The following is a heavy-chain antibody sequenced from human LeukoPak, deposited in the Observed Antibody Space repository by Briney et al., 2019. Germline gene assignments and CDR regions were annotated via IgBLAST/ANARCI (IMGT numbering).Heavy chain of an antibody. D-gene: IGHD6-13*01. V-gene: IGHV1-69*05. CDR2: IIPIFGTA. Sequence: ASVKVSCKASGGTFSSYAISWVRQAPGQGLEWMGGIIPIFGTASYAQKFQGRVTITTDESTSTAYMELSSLRSEDTAVYYCARALGVAADSYDYWGQGTLVTVSS. J-gene: IGHJ4*02. CDR3: ARALGVAADSYDY. CDR1: GGTFSSYA.